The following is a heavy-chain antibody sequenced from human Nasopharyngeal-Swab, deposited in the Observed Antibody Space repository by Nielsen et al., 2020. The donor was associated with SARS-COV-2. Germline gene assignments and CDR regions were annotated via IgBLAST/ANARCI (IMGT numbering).Heavy chain of an antibody. Sequence: GESLKISCAASGFTFSSYGMHWVRQAPGKGLEWVAVISYDGSNKYYADSAKGRFTISRDNSKNTLYLQMNSLRAEDTAVYYCARDSQERFDYWGQGTLVTVSS. J-gene: IGHJ4*02. CDR2: ISYDGSNK. CDR1: GFTFSSYG. V-gene: IGHV3-30*03. D-gene: IGHD1-1*01. CDR3: ARDSQERFDY.